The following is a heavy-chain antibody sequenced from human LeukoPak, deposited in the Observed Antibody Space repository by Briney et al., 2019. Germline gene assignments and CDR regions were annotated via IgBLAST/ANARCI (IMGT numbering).Heavy chain of an antibody. CDR2: ISSSSSYI. CDR3: ARDKAIVVVPAAMYYYYGMDV. V-gene: IGHV3-21*01. CDR1: GFTFSSYS. D-gene: IGHD2-2*01. Sequence: GGSLRLSCAASGFTFSSYSMNWVRQAPGKGLEWVSSISSSSSYIYYADSVKGQFTISRDNAKNSLYLQMNSLRAEDTAVYYCARDKAIVVVPAAMYYYYGMDVWGKGTTVTVSS. J-gene: IGHJ6*04.